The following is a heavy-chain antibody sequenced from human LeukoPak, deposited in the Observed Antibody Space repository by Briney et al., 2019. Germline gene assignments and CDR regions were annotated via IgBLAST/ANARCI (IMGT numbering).Heavy chain of an antibody. CDR2: ISWNGGST. CDR1: GFTFEDYG. V-gene: IGHV3-20*04. CDR3: ARGYYGSGSYYPYYFDY. Sequence: GGSLRLSCVASGFTFEDYGMSWVRQTPGKGLEWVSGISWNGGSTGYPDSVEGRFTISRDNAKNSLYLQMNSLRAEDTALYYCARGYYGSGSYYPYYFDYWGQGTPVTVSS. D-gene: IGHD3-10*01. J-gene: IGHJ4*02.